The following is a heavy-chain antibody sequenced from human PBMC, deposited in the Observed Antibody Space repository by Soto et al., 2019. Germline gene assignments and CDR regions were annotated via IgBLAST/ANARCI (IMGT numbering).Heavy chain of an antibody. D-gene: IGHD5-12*01. Sequence: SETLSLTCAVYGGSFSGYYWSWIRQPPGKGLEWIGEINHSGSTNYNPSLKSRVTISVDTSKNQFSLKLSSVTAADTAVYYCARCPADYSNPRGIMNIVATTPYYMDVWGKGTTVTVSS. CDR1: GGSFSGYY. V-gene: IGHV4-34*01. CDR3: ARCPADYSNPRGIMNIVATTPYYMDV. CDR2: INHSGST. J-gene: IGHJ6*03.